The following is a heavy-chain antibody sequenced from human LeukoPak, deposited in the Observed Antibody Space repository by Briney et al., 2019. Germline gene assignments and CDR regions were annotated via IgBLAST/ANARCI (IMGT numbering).Heavy chain of an antibody. D-gene: IGHD2-15*01. V-gene: IGHV4-31*03. CDR2: IYYSGST. Sequence: SQTLSLTCTVSGGSISSGGYYWSWIRQHPGKGLEWIGYIYYSGSTYYNPSLKSRVTISVDTSKNQFSLKLSSVTAADTAVYYCARFWSQGYCSGGSCYPPYFDYWGQGTPVTVSS. J-gene: IGHJ4*02. CDR3: ARFWSQGYCSGGSCYPPYFDY. CDR1: GGSISSGGYY.